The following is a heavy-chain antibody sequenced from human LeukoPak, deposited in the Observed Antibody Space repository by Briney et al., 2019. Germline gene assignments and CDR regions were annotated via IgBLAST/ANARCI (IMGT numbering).Heavy chain of an antibody. CDR1: GGTFSSYA. J-gene: IGHJ4*02. CDR3: ARGKISRRLLWFGELLYNY. Sequence: SVKVSCKASGGTFSSYAISWVRQAPGQGLEWMGGIIPIFGTANYAQKFQGRVTITADESTSTAYMELSSLRSEDTAVYYCARGKISRRLLWFGELLYNYWGQGTLVTVSS. CDR2: IIPIFGTA. V-gene: IGHV1-69*13. D-gene: IGHD3-10*01.